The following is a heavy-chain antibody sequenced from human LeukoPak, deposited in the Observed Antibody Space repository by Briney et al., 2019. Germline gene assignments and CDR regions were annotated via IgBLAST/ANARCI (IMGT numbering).Heavy chain of an antibody. D-gene: IGHD2-21*01. Sequence: GGSLRLSCAASGFTFSGFAMSWVRQAPGKGLEWVSTISDSGDSTYYADSVRGRFIISRDNSKDTLYVQMNGLRAEDAAVYYCAKSHSVVRRGYYDYWGQETLVTVSS. CDR2: ISDSGDST. CDR1: GFTFSGFA. CDR3: AKSHSVVRRGYYDY. V-gene: IGHV3-23*01. J-gene: IGHJ4*02.